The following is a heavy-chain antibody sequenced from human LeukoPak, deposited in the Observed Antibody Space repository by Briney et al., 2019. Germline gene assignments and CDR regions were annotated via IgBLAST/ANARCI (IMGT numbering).Heavy chain of an antibody. D-gene: IGHD3-10*01. Sequence: SETLSLTCTVSGGSISTYSWGWIRQPPGKGLEWIANIHYGGSTDYNPSLRSRVTITADTSRNQFSLRLSSVTAADTGVYFCAKWGVTRDYWFYYRGQGTLVTVSS. J-gene: IGHJ4*02. V-gene: IGHV4-59*01. CDR1: GGSISTYS. CDR3: AKWGVTRDYWFYY. CDR2: IHYGGST.